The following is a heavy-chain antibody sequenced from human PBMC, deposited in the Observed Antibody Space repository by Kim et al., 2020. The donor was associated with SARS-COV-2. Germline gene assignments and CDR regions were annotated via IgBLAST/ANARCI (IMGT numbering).Heavy chain of an antibody. CDR3: VRDAINYYGMDV. CDR2: ISTSSSYI. V-gene: IGHV3-21*01. J-gene: IGHJ6*04. Sequence: GGSLRLSCAASGFMFKNYSMNWVRQAPGKGLEWVSSISTSSSYIYYADSVKGRFTISRDNAKNSLYLQMNSLRAEDTTVYYCVRDAINYYGMDVWGKGTT. CDR1: GFMFKNYS.